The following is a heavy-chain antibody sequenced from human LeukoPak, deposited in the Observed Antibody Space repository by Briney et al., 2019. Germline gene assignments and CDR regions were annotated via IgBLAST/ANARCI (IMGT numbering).Heavy chain of an antibody. D-gene: IGHD6-13*01. CDR1: GFMFSSSW. J-gene: IGHJ4*02. V-gene: IGHV3-7*01. CDR2: IKQDGSEK. Sequence: PGRSLRLSCAASGFMFSSSWMSWVRQTPGKGLEWVANIKQDGSEKYYVGSVKGRFTISRDNAKNSLYLQMNSLRAEDTAVYYCARAIAAAGKGPNDYWGQGTLVTVSS. CDR3: ARAIAAAGKGPNDY.